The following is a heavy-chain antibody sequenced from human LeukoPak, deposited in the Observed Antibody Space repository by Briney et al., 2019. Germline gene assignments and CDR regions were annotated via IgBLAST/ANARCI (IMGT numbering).Heavy chain of an antibody. CDR3: AKDTTLYSSSSGAFDI. V-gene: IGHV3-9*01. CDR2: ISWNSGSI. J-gene: IGHJ3*02. Sequence: KTGGSLRLSCAASGFTFDDYAMHWVRQAPGKGLEWVSGISWNSGSIGYADSVEGRFTISRDNAKNSLYLQMNSLRAEDTALYYCAKDTTLYSSSSGAFDIWGQGTMVTVSS. D-gene: IGHD6-6*01. CDR1: GFTFDDYA.